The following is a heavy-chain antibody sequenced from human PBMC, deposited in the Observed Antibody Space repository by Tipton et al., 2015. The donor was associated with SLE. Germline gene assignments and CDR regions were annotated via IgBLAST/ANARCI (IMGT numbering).Heavy chain of an antibody. CDR3: TRRSITAATMWGAFDY. V-gene: IGHV3-23*01. D-gene: IGHD1-1*01. CDR1: GFTFSSYL. J-gene: IGHJ4*02. Sequence: SGFTFSSYLMNWVRQAPGKGLEWVSSILASGDTTYYADSLKGRFTISRDNSRNTLYLQMNSLRAEDAAVYYCTRRSITAATMWGAFDYWGQGTLVTVSS. CDR2: ILASGDTT.